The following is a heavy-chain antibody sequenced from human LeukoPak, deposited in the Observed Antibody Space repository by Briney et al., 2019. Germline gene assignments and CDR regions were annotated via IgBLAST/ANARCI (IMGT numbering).Heavy chain of an antibody. CDR2: IFDSGST. CDR1: GGSISSYY. D-gene: IGHD3-22*01. Sequence: SETLSLTCTVSGGSISSYYWSWIRQPPGKGLEWIGYIFDSGSTNYNPSLKSRVTISVDTSKNQFSLKLTSVTAADTAVYYCARHTYDSSGYYYFDYWGQGTLVTVSS. CDR3: ARHTYDSSGYYYFDY. V-gene: IGHV4-59*08. J-gene: IGHJ4*02.